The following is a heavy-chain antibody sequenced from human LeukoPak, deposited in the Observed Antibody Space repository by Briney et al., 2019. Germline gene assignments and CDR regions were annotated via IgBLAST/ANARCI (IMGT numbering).Heavy chain of an antibody. J-gene: IGHJ4*02. D-gene: IGHD2-2*01. Sequence: PGGSLRLSCAASGFTFSSYAMHWVRQAPGKGLEWVAVISYDGSNKYYADSVKGRFTISRDNAKNSLYLQMNSLRAEDTAVYYCARDVGAGIVVVRHEYYFDYWGQGTLVTVSS. V-gene: IGHV3-30*04. CDR2: ISYDGSNK. CDR3: ARDVGAGIVVVRHEYYFDY. CDR1: GFTFSSYA.